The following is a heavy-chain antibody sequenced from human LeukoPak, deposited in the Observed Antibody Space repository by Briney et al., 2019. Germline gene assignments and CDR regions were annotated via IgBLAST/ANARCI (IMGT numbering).Heavy chain of an antibody. D-gene: IGHD6-13*01. J-gene: IGHJ5*02. CDR3: ARVSKGYSGLAAAGTGWWFDP. CDR2: ISAYNGNT. Sequence: GASVKVSCKASGYTFTSYGIRWVRQAPGQGLEWMGWISAYNGNTNYAQKLQGRVTMTTDTSTSTAYMELRSLRSDDTAVYYCARVSKGYSGLAAAGTGWWFDPWGQGTLVTVSS. V-gene: IGHV1-18*01. CDR1: GYTFTSYG.